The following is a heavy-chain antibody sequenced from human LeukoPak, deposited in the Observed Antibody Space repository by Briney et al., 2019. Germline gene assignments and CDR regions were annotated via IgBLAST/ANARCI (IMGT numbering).Heavy chain of an antibody. V-gene: IGHV3-23*01. CDR1: GFTVANDR. CDR3: AKWIHSSGYYYEYFQH. CDR2: ISGSGGST. Sequence: PGGSLRLSCAASGFTVANDRMSWVRQAPGKGLEWVSAISGSGGSTYYADSVKGRFTISRDNSKNTLYLQMNSLRAEDTAVYYCAKWIHSSGYYYEYFQHWGQGTLVTVSS. D-gene: IGHD3-22*01. J-gene: IGHJ1*01.